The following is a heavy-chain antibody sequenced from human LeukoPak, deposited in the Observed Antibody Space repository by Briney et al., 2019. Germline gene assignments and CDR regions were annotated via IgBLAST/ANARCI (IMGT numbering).Heavy chain of an antibody. J-gene: IGHJ4*02. D-gene: IGHD3-10*01. Sequence: SETLSLTCAVYGGSFSGYYWSWIRQPPGKGLEWIGEINHSGSTNYNPSLKSRVTISVDTSKNRFSLKLSSVTAADMAVYYCARGRGITMVRGVSHYFDYWGQGTLVTVSS. V-gene: IGHV4-34*01. CDR1: GGSFSGYY. CDR2: INHSGST. CDR3: ARGRGITMVRGVSHYFDY.